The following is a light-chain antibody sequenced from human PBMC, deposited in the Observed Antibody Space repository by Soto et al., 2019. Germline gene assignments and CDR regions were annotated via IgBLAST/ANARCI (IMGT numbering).Light chain of an antibody. CDR3: QQYARLPRT. CDR2: GAS. Sequence: DIVLTQSPGTLSLSPGERATLSCRASQSVSSAYLAWYQQKPGQPPRLLIYGASSRATGIPDRFSGSGSGTDFTLTIRRLEPEDSAVYYCQQYARLPRTFGQGTKVEIQ. CDR1: QSVSSAY. V-gene: IGKV3-20*01. J-gene: IGKJ1*01.